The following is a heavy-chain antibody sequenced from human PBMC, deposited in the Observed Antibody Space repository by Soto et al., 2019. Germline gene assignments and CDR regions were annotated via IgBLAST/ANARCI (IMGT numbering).Heavy chain of an antibody. CDR1: GYTFTSYA. J-gene: IGHJ5*02. V-gene: IGHV1-3*01. CDR2: INAGNGNT. CDR3: ARGPTVTTGNRWFDP. D-gene: IGHD4-17*01. Sequence: ASVTVSCKASGYTFTSYAMHWVRQAPGQRLEWMGWINAGNGNTKYSQKFQGRVTITRDTSASTAYMELSSLRSEDTSVYYCARGPTVTTGNRWFDPWGQGTLVTVSS.